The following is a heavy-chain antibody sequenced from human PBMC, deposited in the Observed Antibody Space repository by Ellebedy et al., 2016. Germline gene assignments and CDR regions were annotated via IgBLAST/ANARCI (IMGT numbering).Heavy chain of an antibody. J-gene: IGHJ4*02. D-gene: IGHD2/OR15-2a*01. V-gene: IGHV3-30*07. CDR3: ARSRFNSRTSPVDY. Sequence: DSVKGRFTISRDNSKNTLYLQMNSLRAEDTAVYYCARSRFNSRTSPVDYWGQGTLITVSS.